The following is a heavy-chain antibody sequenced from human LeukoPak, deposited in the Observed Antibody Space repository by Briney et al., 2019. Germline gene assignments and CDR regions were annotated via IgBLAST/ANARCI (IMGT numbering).Heavy chain of an antibody. CDR1: GGSISSSSYY. CDR2: IYYSGST. Sequence: PSETLSLTCTVSGGSISSSSYYWSWIRQPPGKGLEWIGYIYYSGSTNYNPSLKSRVTISVDTSKNQFSLKLSSVTAADTAVYYCARVLPIRWAFDIWGQGTMVTVSS. J-gene: IGHJ3*02. V-gene: IGHV4-61*01. D-gene: IGHD3-10*01. CDR3: ARVLPIRWAFDI.